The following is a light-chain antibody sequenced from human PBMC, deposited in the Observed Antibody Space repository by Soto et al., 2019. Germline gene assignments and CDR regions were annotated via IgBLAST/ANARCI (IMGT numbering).Light chain of an antibody. V-gene: IGLV2-14*01. CDR1: SSDVGCYNY. CDR2: DVS. CDR3: SSYTGSSTYVV. Sequence: QSALTQRASVSGSPGQSITISCTGTSSDVGCYNYVSWYQQHPGKAPKLMIYDVSNRPSGVSNRFSGSKSANTASLTISGLQAEDEADYYCSSYTGSSTYVVFGGGTKLTVL. J-gene: IGLJ2*01.